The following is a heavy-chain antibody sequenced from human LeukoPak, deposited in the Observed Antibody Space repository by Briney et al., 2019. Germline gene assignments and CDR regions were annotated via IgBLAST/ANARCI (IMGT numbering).Heavy chain of an antibody. CDR3: ARGVPYDSWSGPHYSDY. V-gene: IGHV3-7*01. CDR1: RFTLSTYC. Sequence: PGGSLRLSCAASRFTLSTYCMNWVRQAPGKGLEWVANLKQDGSQEYYVDSVKGRFTISRDSAKNSLYLQMNSLRAEDTAVYYCARGVPYDSWSGPHYSDYWGQGTLVTVSS. J-gene: IGHJ4*02. CDR2: LKQDGSQE. D-gene: IGHD3-3*01.